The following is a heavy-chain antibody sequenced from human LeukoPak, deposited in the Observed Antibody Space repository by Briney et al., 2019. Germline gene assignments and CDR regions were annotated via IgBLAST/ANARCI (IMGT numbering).Heavy chain of an antibody. D-gene: IGHD3-22*01. CDR1: GFTFDTYD. V-gene: IGHV3-23*01. CDR2: ISGSGGTT. CDR3: AKVRWNSSGYYSAFDY. J-gene: IGHJ4*02. Sequence: GGSLRLSCAASGFTFDTYDMNWVRQAPGKGLEWVSSISGSGGTTYSADSVKGRFTISRDNTKNTLYLQMNSLRAEDTAVYYCAKVRWNSSGYYSAFDYWGQGTLVTVSS.